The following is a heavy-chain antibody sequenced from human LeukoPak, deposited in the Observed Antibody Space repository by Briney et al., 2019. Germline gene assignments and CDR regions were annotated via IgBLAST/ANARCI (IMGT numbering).Heavy chain of an antibody. CDR2: IYYTGST. J-gene: IGHJ4*02. Sequence: SETLSLTCTVSGGSISSHYWSWIRQPPGKGLEWLGYIYYTGSTNYNPSFKSRVTISLDTSKTQFSLKLTSVTAADTAVYYCARQSGGGSYYYFVYWGQGTLVTVSS. CDR3: ARQSGGGSYYYFVY. D-gene: IGHD1-26*01. CDR1: GGSISSHY. V-gene: IGHV4-59*08.